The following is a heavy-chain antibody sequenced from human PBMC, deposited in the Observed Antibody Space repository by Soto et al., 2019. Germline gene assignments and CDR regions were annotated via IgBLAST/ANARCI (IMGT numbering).Heavy chain of an antibody. D-gene: IGHD6-19*01. Sequence: SETLSLTCTVSGDSITSNSYFWAWIRQPPGKGLEWIGSIYYSGTTYYNPSLKSRVTISVDRSKNQFSLKLSSVTAADTAVYYCARHLSVDYVDYWGQGALVTVS. J-gene: IGHJ4*02. CDR2: IYYSGTT. CDR3: ARHLSVDYVDY. CDR1: GDSITSNSYF. V-gene: IGHV4-39*01.